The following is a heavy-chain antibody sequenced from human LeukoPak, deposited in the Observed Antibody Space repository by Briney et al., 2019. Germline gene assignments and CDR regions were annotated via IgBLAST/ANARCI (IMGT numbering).Heavy chain of an antibody. V-gene: IGHV3-48*03. CDR2: MSTSGCSI. J-gene: IGHJ1*01. CDR3: GPPAGGLHRIISIEYLQD. D-gene: IGHD6-13*01. CDR1: VHSFSLYD. Sequence: GVSQRLFYVSAVHSFSLYDKYWARHARGKGRVGGAYMSTSGCSIDCADSVKGRFTIYRDNGKNSVLLQVNTLRVEHTRVYYCGPPAGGLHRIISIEYLQDWGQGTLVTVS.